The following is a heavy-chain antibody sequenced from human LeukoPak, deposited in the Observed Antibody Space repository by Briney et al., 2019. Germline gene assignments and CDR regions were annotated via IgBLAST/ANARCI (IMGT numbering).Heavy chain of an antibody. J-gene: IGHJ4*02. CDR2: ISYDGSNK. Sequence: PGGSLRLSCAASGFTFSSYAMHWVRQAPGKGLEWVAVISYDGSNKYYADSVKGRFTISRDNSKNTLYLQMSSLRAEDTAVYYCAREGSEMGYYFDYWGQGTLVTVSS. V-gene: IGHV3-30-3*01. D-gene: IGHD1-14*01. CDR1: GFTFSSYA. CDR3: AREGSEMGYYFDY.